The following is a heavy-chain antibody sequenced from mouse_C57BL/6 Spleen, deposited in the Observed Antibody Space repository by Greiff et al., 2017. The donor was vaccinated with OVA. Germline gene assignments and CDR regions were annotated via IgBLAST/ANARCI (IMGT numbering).Heavy chain of an antibody. CDR3: AKQSNYGNYFDD. D-gene: IGHD2-5*01. Sequence: QVQLKESGPGLVAPSQSLSITCTVSGFSFTSYGVDWVRQPPGKGLEWLGDIWGGGSTNYNSDLMYRLSISKDNSKSQLFLKMNSLLTDDTAMYYCAKQSNYGNYFDDWGQGTSLTVSS. J-gene: IGHJ2*02. CDR2: IWGGGST. V-gene: IGHV2-9*01. CDR1: GFSFTSYG.